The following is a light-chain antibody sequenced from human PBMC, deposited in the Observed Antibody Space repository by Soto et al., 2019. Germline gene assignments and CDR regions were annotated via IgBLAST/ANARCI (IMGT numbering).Light chain of an antibody. CDR1: SSNIGAGYD. Sequence: QSVLTQPPSVSGAPGQRVTISCTGSSSNIGAGYDVHWYQQLPGTASKLLIYGNSNRPSGVPDRFSGSKSGTSASLAITGLQAEDEADYYCQSYDSSLSASFGTGTKLTVL. CDR2: GNS. CDR3: QSYDSSLSAS. J-gene: IGLJ1*01. V-gene: IGLV1-40*01.